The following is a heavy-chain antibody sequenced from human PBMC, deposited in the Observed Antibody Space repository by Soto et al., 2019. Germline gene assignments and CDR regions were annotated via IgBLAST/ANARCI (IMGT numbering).Heavy chain of an antibody. CDR3: AKDRAEWGSYDY. J-gene: IGHJ4*02. Sequence: GSLRLSCAASGFTFSSYAMSWVRQAPGKGLKWVSTISGSGGSTYYAESVKGRFTISRDNSKNTLYLQMNSLRAEDTAVYYCAKDRAEWGSYDYWGQGILVTGSS. V-gene: IGHV3-23*01. D-gene: IGHD7-27*01. CDR2: ISGSGGST. CDR1: GFTFSSYA.